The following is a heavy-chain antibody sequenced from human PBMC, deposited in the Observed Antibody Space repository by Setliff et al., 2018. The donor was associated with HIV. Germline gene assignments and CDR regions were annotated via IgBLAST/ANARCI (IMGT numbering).Heavy chain of an antibody. D-gene: IGHD3-22*01. CDR2: IGGSGSAI. Sequence: GGSLRLSCAASGFTFSSYSMHWVRQAPGKGLEWVSYIGGSGSAIYYADSVKGRFTISRDNAKNSRYRQVKSLRAEDTAVYYCVRDASPDYDSGGYSAGGHWGRGTLVTVSS. V-gene: IGHV3-48*01. J-gene: IGHJ4*02. CDR3: VRDASPDYDSGGYSAGGH. CDR1: GFTFSSYS.